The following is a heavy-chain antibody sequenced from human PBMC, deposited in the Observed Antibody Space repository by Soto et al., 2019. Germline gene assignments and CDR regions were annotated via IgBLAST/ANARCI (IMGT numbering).Heavy chain of an antibody. D-gene: IGHD1-7*01. CDR1: GDALTSNG. J-gene: IGHJ4*02. CDR3: ARYQRITGTTSDLDFDY. Sequence: GTSVKLSCKDSGDALTSNGISWVRQAPGQGLEWMGWISAYNGNTNYAQKLQGRVTMTTDTSTSTAYMELRSLRSDDTAVYYCARYQRITGTTSDLDFDYWGQGTLVTVSS. V-gene: IGHV1-18*01. CDR2: ISAYNGNT.